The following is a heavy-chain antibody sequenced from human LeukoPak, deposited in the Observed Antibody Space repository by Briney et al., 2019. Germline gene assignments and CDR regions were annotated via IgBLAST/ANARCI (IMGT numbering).Heavy chain of an antibody. V-gene: IGHV4-34*01. CDR2: INHSGSN. D-gene: IGHD3-3*01. J-gene: IGHJ4*02. CDR3: ARVRGLDYDFWSGPGSFFDY. Sequence: SETLSLTCAVYGGSFSGYYWSWIRQPPGKGLEGIGEINHSGSNNYNPSLKRRVTISVDTSKNQFSLKLSSVTAADTAVYYCARVRGLDYDFWSGPGSFFDYWGQGTLVTVSS. CDR1: GGSFSGYY.